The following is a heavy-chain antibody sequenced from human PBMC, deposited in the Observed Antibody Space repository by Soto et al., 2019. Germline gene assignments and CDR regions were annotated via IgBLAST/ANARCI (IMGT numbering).Heavy chain of an antibody. J-gene: IGHJ6*02. Sequence: SETLSLTCAVYGGSFSGYYWSWIRQPPGKGLEWIGEINHSGSTNYNPSLKSRVTILVDTSKNQFSLKLSSVTAADTAVYYCASSETYYYGMDVWGQGTTVTVSS. CDR1: GGSFSGYY. CDR2: INHSGST. CDR3: ASSETYYYGMDV. V-gene: IGHV4-34*01.